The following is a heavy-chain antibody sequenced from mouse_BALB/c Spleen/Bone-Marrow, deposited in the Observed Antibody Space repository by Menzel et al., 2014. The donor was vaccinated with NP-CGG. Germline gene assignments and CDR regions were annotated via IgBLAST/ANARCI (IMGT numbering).Heavy chain of an antibody. CDR1: GFTFSDYY. J-gene: IGHJ4*01. Sequence: EVQLVESGGGLVQPGGSLELSCATSGFTFSDYYMYWVRQTPEKRLEWVAYITKGGGSTYYPDIVKGRFTISRDNAKNTLYLQMSRLKSEDTAMYYCARQLAYAMDYWGQGTSVTVSS. CDR2: ITKGGGST. CDR3: ARQLAYAMDY. D-gene: IGHD4-1*01. V-gene: IGHV5-12*02.